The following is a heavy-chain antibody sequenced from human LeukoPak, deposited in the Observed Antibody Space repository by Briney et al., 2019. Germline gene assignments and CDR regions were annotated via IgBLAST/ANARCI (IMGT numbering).Heavy chain of an antibody. CDR3: AGGGPEWLEAFDI. CDR2: IYYSGST. V-gene: IGHV4-39*01. J-gene: IGHJ3*02. Sequence: SETLSLTCTVSGGSISSSSYYWGWIRQPPGKGLEWIGSIYYSGSTYYNPSLKSRVTISADTSKNQFSLKLSSVTAADTAVYYCAGGGPEWLEAFDIWGQGTMVTVSS. CDR1: GGSISSSSYY. D-gene: IGHD3-3*01.